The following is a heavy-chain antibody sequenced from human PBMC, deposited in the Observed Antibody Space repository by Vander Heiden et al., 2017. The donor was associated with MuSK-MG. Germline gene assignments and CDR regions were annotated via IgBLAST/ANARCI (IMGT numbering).Heavy chain of an antibody. J-gene: IGHJ4*02. D-gene: IGHD6-19*01. CDR2: INPSGGIT. CDR1: GYTITSYD. CDR3: ARDQVAGGNDY. Sequence: QSQLLQAGVEAKNPGASVKVPCKPPGYTITSYDMHWVRQAPGQGLEWMGIINPSGGITSYAQKFQGRVTMTSDTSTSTVYMELGSLRSEDAAVYYGARDQVAGGNDYWGQGTLVTVSS. V-gene: IGHV1-46*03.